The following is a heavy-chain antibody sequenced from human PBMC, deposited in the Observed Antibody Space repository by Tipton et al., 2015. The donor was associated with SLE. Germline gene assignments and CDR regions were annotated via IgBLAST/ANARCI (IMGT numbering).Heavy chain of an antibody. CDR1: GGSISSYY. Sequence: LRLSCTVSGGSISSYYWSWIRQPPGKGLEWIGYIYYSGSTNYNPSLKSRVTISVDTSKNQFSLKLSSVTAADTAVYYCARDSLAATYFDYWGQGTLVTVSS. D-gene: IGHD2-15*01. CDR3: ARDSLAATYFDY. CDR2: IYYSGST. J-gene: IGHJ4*02. V-gene: IGHV4-59*01.